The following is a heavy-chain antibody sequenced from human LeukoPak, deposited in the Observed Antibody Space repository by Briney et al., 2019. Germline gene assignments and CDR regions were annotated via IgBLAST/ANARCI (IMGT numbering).Heavy chain of an antibody. D-gene: IGHD2-2*01. Sequence: PGGSLRLSCAASGFTFSSYWMSWVRQAPGKGLEWVANIKQDGSEKYYVDSVKGRFTISRDNAKNSLYLQMNSLRAEDTAVYYCARWSGSTTRNFDYWGQGTLVTVSS. CDR3: ARWSGSTTRNFDY. CDR1: GFTFSSYW. V-gene: IGHV3-7*01. CDR2: IKQDGSEK. J-gene: IGHJ4*02.